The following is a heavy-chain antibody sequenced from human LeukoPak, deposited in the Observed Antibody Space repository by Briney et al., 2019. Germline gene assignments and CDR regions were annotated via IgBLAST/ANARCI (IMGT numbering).Heavy chain of an antibody. CDR3: ARGYGDLAFDI. V-gene: IGHV1-18*01. CDR2: ITPYDGNP. D-gene: IGHD4-17*01. Sequence: ASVKVSCKASGYTFIDYTITWVRQAPGLRLEWMGRITPYDGNPTYAQKFQDRVTMTADTSTTTAYMELSSLRSEDTAVYYCARGYGDLAFDIWGQGTMVTVSS. J-gene: IGHJ3*02. CDR1: GYTFIDYT.